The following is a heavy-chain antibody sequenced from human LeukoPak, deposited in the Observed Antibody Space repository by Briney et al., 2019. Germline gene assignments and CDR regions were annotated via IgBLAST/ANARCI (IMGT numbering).Heavy chain of an antibody. CDR2: ISSSGSTI. CDR3: AREGSGWENHDAFDI. CDR1: GFTFSDYY. Sequence: GGSLRLSCAASGFTFSDYYMSWIRQAPGKGLEWVSYISSSGSTIYYADSVKGRSTISRDNAKNSLYLQMNSLRAEDTAVYYCAREGSGWENHDAFDIWGQGTMVTVSS. D-gene: IGHD6-19*01. J-gene: IGHJ3*02. V-gene: IGHV3-11*01.